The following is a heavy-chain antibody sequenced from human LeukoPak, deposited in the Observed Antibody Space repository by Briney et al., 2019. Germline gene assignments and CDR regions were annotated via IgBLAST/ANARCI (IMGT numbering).Heavy chain of an antibody. D-gene: IGHD5-24*01. V-gene: IGHV3-7*01. CDR2: IKQDGSKK. CDR3: TKVGYIDEGIDY. CDR1: GFPFSSYW. Sequence: GGSLRLSCVASGFPFSSYWMTWVRQAPGKGLEWVANIKQDGSKKSYVDSVKGRFTISRDNAKNSLYLQMNSLRAEDTAIYYCTKVGYIDEGIDYWGQGTLVTVSP. J-gene: IGHJ4*02.